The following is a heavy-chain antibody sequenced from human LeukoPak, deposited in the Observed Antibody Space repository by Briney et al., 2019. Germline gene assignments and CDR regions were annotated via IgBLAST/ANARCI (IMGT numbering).Heavy chain of an antibody. CDR1: GYTFTSYG. CDR3: ARQSDCGGDCYSRHNWFDP. D-gene: IGHD2-21*02. V-gene: IGHV1-18*01. J-gene: IGHJ5*02. CDR2: ISAYNGNT. Sequence: ASVKVSCKASGYTFTSYGISWVRQAPGQGLEWMGWISAYNGNTNYAQKLQGRVTMTTDTSTSTAYMELRSLRSDDTAVYYCARQSDCGGDCYSRHNWFDPWGQGTLVTVSS.